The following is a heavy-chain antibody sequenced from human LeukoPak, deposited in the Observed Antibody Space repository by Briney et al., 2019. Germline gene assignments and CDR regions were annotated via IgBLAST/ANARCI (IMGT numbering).Heavy chain of an antibody. CDR3: ARDLGRTEPTGL. CDR1: GFTLSSYW. V-gene: IGHV3-74*01. CDR2: INSDGSIT. J-gene: IGHJ4*02. D-gene: IGHD2-8*02. Sequence: GGSLILSCVASGFTLSSYWMHWVRQAPGKGLVWVSRINSDGSITDYADSVKGRFTISRDNAKNTLFLQMNSLRAEDTAVYYCARDLGRTEPTGLWGQGTLVTVSS.